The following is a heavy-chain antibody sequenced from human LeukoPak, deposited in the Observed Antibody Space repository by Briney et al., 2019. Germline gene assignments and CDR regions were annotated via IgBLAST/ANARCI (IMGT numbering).Heavy chain of an antibody. CDR1: GGSISGLY. CDR2: IHYSGIT. D-gene: IGHD6-19*01. Sequence: SETLSLTCTVSGGSISGLYWSWIRQPPGKGLEWIGYIHYSGITHYSPSLESRVTISVDTSKNQFSLKLSSVTAADTAVYYCARGSPRPDIWGQGTMVTASS. J-gene: IGHJ3*02. CDR3: ARGSPRPDI. V-gene: IGHV4-59*08.